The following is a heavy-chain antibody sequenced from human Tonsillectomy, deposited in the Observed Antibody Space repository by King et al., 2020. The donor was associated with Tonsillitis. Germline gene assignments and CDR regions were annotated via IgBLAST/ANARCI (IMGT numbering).Heavy chain of an antibody. D-gene: IGHD2/OR15-2a*01. V-gene: IGHV4-34*01. Sequence: VQLQQWGAGLLKPSETLSLTCAVYGGSFSGYYWSWIRQPPGKGLEWIGEINHSGSTNYNPSLKSRVTISVDTSKNQFSLKLSSVTAADTAVYYCARVEYSMSLIDYWGQGTLVTVSS. J-gene: IGHJ4*02. CDR2: INHSGST. CDR1: GGSFSGYY. CDR3: ARVEYSMSLIDY.